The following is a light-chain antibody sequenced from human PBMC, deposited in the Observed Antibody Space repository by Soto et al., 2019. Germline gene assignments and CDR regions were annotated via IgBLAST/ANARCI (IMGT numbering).Light chain of an antibody. V-gene: IGKV1-39*01. CDR3: QQLNKYPST. Sequence: DIQMTQSPSSLSASVGDRVTLTCRASQSISNFLNCYQQKPGKAPKLLIYAASSLHIGVPSRFSGSGSGTDFTLTISSLQPEDFATYYCQQLNKYPSTFGGGTKVDI. CDR1: QSISNF. J-gene: IGKJ4*01. CDR2: AAS.